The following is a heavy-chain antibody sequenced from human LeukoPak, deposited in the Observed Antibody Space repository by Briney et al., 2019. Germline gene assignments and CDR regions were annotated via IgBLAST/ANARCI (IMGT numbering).Heavy chain of an antibody. V-gene: IGHV1-46*01. CDR2: IYPSGGST. CDR1: GYTFTSYY. Sequence: ASVKVSCKASGYTFTSYYIHWVRQAPGQGLEWMGIIYPSGGSTSYAQKFQGRVTMTRDMSTSTVYMQLSSLRSEDTAVYYCARRVVVPADLLFSFDPWGPGTLVTVSS. J-gene: IGHJ5*02. D-gene: IGHD2-2*01. CDR3: ARRVVVPADLLFSFDP.